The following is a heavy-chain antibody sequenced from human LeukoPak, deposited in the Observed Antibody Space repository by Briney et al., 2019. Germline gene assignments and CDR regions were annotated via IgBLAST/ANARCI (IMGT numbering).Heavy chain of an antibody. Sequence: SENLSLTCIVSGYSISSGYYWGWIRQPPGKGLEWIGNIYHSGSTYYNPSLKSRVTISLDTSKNQFSLKLSSVTAADTAVYYCARSYDILTGYYRGGAFDIWGQGTMVTVSS. D-gene: IGHD3-9*01. V-gene: IGHV4-38-2*02. CDR2: IYHSGST. CDR3: ARSYDILTGYYRGGAFDI. J-gene: IGHJ3*02. CDR1: GYSISSGYY.